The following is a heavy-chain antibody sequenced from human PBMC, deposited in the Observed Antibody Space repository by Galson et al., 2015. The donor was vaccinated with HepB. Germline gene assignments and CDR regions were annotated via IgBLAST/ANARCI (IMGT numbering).Heavy chain of an antibody. CDR1: GYTFNSYY. CDR3: ARWRGVSPFDY. CDR2: INPSGGIT. Sequence: SVKVSCKASGYTFNSYYMHWVRQAPGQGLEWMGIINPSGGITSYAEKFQGRVTMTRDKSTNTVYMELSSLGSEDTAVYYCARWRGVSPFDYWGQGTLVTVSS. J-gene: IGHJ4*02. V-gene: IGHV1-46*02. D-gene: IGHD2-21*01.